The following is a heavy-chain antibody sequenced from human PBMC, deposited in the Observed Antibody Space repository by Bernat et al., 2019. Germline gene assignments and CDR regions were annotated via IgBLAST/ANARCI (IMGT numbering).Heavy chain of an antibody. CDR3: AKDSSGWPDY. D-gene: IGHD6-19*01. CDR1: GFTFSSYG. J-gene: IGHJ4*02. V-gene: IGHV3-30*02. CDR2: IRYDGSNK. Sequence: QVQLVESGGGVVQPGGSLRLSCAASGFTFSSYGMHWVRQTPGKGLEWVAFIRYDGSNKYYADSVKGRFTISRDNSKNTLYLQMNNLRAEDTAVYYCAKDSSGWPDYWGQGTLVTVSS.